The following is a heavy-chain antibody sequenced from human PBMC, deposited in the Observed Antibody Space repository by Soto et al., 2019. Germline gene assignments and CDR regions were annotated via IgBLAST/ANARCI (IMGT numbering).Heavy chain of an antibody. D-gene: IGHD5-12*01. V-gene: IGHV1-69*13. J-gene: IGHJ5*02. CDR3: AREPGGRGYSGYDSLP. Sequence: SGKVSCKASGGTFSSYAISWVRQAPGQGLEWMGGIIPIFGTANYAQKFQGRVTITADESTSTAYMELSSLRSEDTAVYYCAREPGGRGYSGYDSLPWGQXTLVTVSS. CDR1: GGTFSSYA. CDR2: IIPIFGTA.